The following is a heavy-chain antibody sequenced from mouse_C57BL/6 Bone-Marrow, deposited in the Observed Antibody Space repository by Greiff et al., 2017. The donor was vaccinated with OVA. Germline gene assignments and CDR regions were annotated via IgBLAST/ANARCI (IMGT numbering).Heavy chain of an antibody. Sequence: VQLQQSGAELVKPGASVKISCKASGYAFSSYWMNWVKQRPGKGLEWIGQIYPGDGDTNYNGKFKGKATLTADKSSRTAYMQLSSLTAEDSAVYFCARDYGSNFCAYWGQGTLVTVSA. CDR2: IYPGDGDT. D-gene: IGHD1-1*01. CDR3: ARDYGSNFCAY. J-gene: IGHJ3*01. CDR1: GYAFSSYW. V-gene: IGHV1-80*01.